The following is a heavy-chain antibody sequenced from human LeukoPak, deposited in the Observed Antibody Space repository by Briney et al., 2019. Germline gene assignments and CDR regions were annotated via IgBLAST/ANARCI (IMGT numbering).Heavy chain of an antibody. CDR3: AKGNPMVRGVIIRPFDY. D-gene: IGHD3-10*01. V-gene: IGHV3-23*01. Sequence: GGSLRLSCAASGFTFSSYAMSWVRQAPGKGLEWVSAISGSGGSTYYADSVKGRFTISRDNSKNTLYLQMNSLRAEDTAVYYCAKGNPMVRGVIIRPFDYWGQGTLVTVSS. J-gene: IGHJ4*02. CDR1: GFTFSSYA. CDR2: ISGSGGST.